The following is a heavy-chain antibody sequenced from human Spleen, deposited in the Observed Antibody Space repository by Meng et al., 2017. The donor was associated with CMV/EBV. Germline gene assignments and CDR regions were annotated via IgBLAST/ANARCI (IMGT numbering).Heavy chain of an antibody. CDR1: GFTFSSYA. D-gene: IGHD6-6*01. J-gene: IGHJ3*02. CDR3: AKLYSSSGDAFDI. CDR2: IYSGGSST. Sequence: GESLKISCAASGFTFSSYAMSWVRQAPGKGLEWVSVIYSGGSSTYYADSVKGRFTISRDNSKNTLYLQMNSLRAEDTAVYYCAKLYSSSGDAFDIWGQGTMVTVSS. V-gene: IGHV3-23*03.